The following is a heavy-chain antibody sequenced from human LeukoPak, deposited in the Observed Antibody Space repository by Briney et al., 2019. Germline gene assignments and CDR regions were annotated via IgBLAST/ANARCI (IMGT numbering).Heavy chain of an antibody. J-gene: IGHJ4*02. CDR2: ISGSGGST. CDR1: GFAFTSYA. CDR3: AKHRSFYVNSLFDY. V-gene: IGHV3-23*01. D-gene: IGHD3-16*02. Sequence: GGSLRLSCAASGFAFTSYAMSWVRQAPGKGLEWVSAISGSGGSTYYADSVKGRFTISRDNSKNTLYLQMNSLRAEDTAVYYCAKHRSFYVNSLFDYWGQGTLVTVSS.